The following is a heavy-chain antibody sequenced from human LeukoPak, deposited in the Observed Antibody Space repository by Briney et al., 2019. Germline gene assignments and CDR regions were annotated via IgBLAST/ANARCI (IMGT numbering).Heavy chain of an antibody. Sequence: GGSLRLSCAASGFSFSSYAMSWVRQAPGKGLEWVSSISGSGDNTYYAESVKGRFTISRDNSKNTLFLQMNSLRAEDTAVFYCAKRSGYTTGWFFDFWGQGTMVTVSS. CDR2: ISGSGDNT. J-gene: IGHJ4*02. V-gene: IGHV3-23*01. CDR3: AKRSGYTTGWFFDF. CDR1: GFSFSSYA. D-gene: IGHD5-12*01.